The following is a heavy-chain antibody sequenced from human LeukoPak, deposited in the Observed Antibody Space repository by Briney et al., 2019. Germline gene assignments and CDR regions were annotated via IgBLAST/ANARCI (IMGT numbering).Heavy chain of an antibody. CDR1: GFTFSDYY. D-gene: IGHD6-13*01. Sequence: PGGSLRLSCAASGFTFSDYYMSWIRQASGKGLEWVSYISSSSSYTNYADSVKGRFTISRDNAKNSLYLQMNSLRAEDTAVYYCARPIAAAGYTLGYWGQGTLVTVSS. J-gene: IGHJ4*02. V-gene: IGHV3-11*06. CDR3: ARPIAAAGYTLGY. CDR2: ISSSSSYT.